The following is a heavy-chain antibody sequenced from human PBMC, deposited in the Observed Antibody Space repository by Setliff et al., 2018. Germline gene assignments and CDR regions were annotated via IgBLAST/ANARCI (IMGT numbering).Heavy chain of an antibody. V-gene: IGHV4-4*09. J-gene: IGHJ6*03. CDR3: ARAYYYASGNSHNYYMDV. Sequence: SETLSLTCRVSGGSVSTFYWTWIRQPPGKGLEWIGYVFTSGSTQYNPSLKSRATISRDTSKNQVSLKLTSVSAADTAVYYCARAYYYASGNSHNYYMDVWGKGIAVTV. D-gene: IGHD3-10*01. CDR1: GGSVSTFY. CDR2: VFTSGST.